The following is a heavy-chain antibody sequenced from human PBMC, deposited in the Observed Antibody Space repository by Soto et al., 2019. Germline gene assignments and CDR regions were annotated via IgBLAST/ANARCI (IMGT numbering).Heavy chain of an antibody. CDR1: GGPIYSGDYF. V-gene: IGHV4-30-4*01. Sequence: KPSETLSLTCSVSGGPIYSGDYFWRWIRQPPGKGLEWIGSIFYTGSTYYSPSLKSRASMSMDTSKHLFSLRLRSLTAADTAVYFCARVKATLYRNYYFDYWGQETLDTVST. J-gene: IGHJ4*02. D-gene: IGHD5-12*01. CDR3: ARVKATLYRNYYFDY. CDR2: IFYTGST.